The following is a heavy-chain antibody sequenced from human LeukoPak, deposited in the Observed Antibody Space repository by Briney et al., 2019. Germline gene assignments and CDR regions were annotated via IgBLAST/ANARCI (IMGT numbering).Heavy chain of an antibody. V-gene: IGHV3-23*01. J-gene: IGHJ6*02. D-gene: IGHD2-15*01. Sequence: GGSLRLSCAASGFTFSSYAMSWVRQAPGKGLEWVSAISGIGGSTYYADSVKGRFTISRDNSKNTLYLQMNSLRAEDTAVYYCARTYCSGGSCYRTYYYYYGMDVWGQGTTVTVSS. CDR2: ISGIGGST. CDR1: GFTFSSYA. CDR3: ARTYCSGGSCYRTYYYYYGMDV.